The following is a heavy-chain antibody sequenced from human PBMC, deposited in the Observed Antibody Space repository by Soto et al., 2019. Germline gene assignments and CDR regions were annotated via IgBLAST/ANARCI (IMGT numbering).Heavy chain of an antibody. CDR2: INYSGST. CDR1: GGSISSYY. D-gene: IGHD3-22*01. V-gene: IGHV4-59*01. Sequence: QVQLQESGPGLVKPSETLSLTCTVSGGSISSYYWSWIRQPPGKELEWIGYINYSGSTNYNPPLKSRVTISVDTSKNQFSLKLSSVTAADTAVYYCARVVGDSSGYYYVGGPYYFDYWGQGTLVTVSS. CDR3: ARVVGDSSGYYYVGGPYYFDY. J-gene: IGHJ4*02.